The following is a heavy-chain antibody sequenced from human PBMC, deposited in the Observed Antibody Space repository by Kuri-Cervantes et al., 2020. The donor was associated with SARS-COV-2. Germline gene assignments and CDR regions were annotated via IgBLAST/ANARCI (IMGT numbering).Heavy chain of an antibody. CDR3: TRERSPLDY. Sequence: GESLKICCTASGFTFGDYAMSWVRQAPGKGLEWVGFIRSKAYGGTTEYAASVKGRFTISRDDSKSIAYLQMNSLKTEDTAVYYCTRERSPLDYWGQGTLVTVSS. V-gene: IGHV3-49*04. D-gene: IGHD1-26*01. J-gene: IGHJ4*02. CDR1: GFTFGDYA. CDR2: IRSKAYGGTT.